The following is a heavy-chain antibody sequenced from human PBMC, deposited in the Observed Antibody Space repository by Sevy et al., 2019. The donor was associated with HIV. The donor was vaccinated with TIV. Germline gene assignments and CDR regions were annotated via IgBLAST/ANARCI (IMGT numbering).Heavy chain of an antibody. CDR1: GFPFNYYA. CDR2: INSDSDTM. Sequence: GGSLRLSCVASGFPFNYYAMNWVRQAPGKGLEWILYINSDSDTMYYGDVLKGRFTISGDNAKNSLYLQMNSLRDEDTAVYYCARERGTYYDTSGYPYLLEAGFDYWGQGTLVTVSS. J-gene: IGHJ4*02. V-gene: IGHV3-48*02. CDR3: ARERGTYYDTSGYPYLLEAGFDY. D-gene: IGHD3-22*01.